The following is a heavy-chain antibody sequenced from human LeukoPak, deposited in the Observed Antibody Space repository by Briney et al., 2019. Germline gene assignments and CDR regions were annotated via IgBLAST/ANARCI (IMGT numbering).Heavy chain of an antibody. CDR3: ARTQQLTHYYYYYMDV. D-gene: IGHD6-13*01. CDR1: GYTFTSYD. CDR2: MNPNSGNT. V-gene: IGHV1-8*01. Sequence: GASVKVSCKASGYTFTSYDINWVRQATGQGLEWMGWMNPNSGNTGYAQKFQGRVTMTRNTSISTAYMELSSLRSEDTAVYYCARTQQLTHYYYYYMDVWGKGTTVTVS. J-gene: IGHJ6*03.